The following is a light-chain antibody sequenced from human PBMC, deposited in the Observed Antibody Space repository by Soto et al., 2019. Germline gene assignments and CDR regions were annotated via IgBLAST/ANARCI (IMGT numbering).Light chain of an antibody. CDR3: QTWGNGTWV. J-gene: IGLJ3*02. CDR2: VDSDGSH. V-gene: IGLV4-69*01. CDR1: SGHSSYA. Sequence: QAVVTQSPSASASLGASVKLTCTLSSGHSSYAIAWHQQQPEKGPRYLMKVDSDGSHVKGDGIPDRFSGSSSGAERYLTISSLQSEDEADYYCQTWGNGTWVFGGGTKLTVL.